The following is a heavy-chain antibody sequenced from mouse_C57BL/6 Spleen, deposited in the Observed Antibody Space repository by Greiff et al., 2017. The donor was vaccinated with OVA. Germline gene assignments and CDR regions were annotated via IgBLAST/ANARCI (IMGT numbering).Heavy chain of an antibody. D-gene: IGHD1-2*01. CDR3: ARGVTTAYYAMDY. V-gene: IGHV1-26*01. CDR2: INPNNGGT. J-gene: IGHJ4*01. Sequence: VQLKESGPELVKPGASVKISCKASGYTFTDYYMNWVKQSHGKSLEWIGDINPNNGGTSYNQKFKGKATLTVDKSSSTAYMELRSLTSEDSAVYYCARGVTTAYYAMDYWGQGTSVTVSS. CDR1: GYTFTDYY.